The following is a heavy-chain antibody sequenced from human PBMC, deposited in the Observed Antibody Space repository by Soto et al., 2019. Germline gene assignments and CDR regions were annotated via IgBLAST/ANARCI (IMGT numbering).Heavy chain of an antibody. CDR3: AHRLREKVILPILRPSDY. CDR2: IYHSGST. J-gene: IGHJ4*02. V-gene: IGHV4-30-2*01. D-gene: IGHD5-12*01. CDR1: GGSISSGGYS. Sequence: SETLSLTCAVSGGSISSGGYSWSWIRQPPGKGLEWIGYIYHSGSTYYNPSLKSRVTISVDRSKNQFSLKLSSVTAADTATYYCAHRLREKVILPILRPSDYWGQGILVTVSS.